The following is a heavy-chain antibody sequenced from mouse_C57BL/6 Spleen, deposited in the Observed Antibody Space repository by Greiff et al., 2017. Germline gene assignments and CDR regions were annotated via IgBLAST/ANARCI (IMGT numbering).Heavy chain of an antibody. CDR3: ARGGITTVVDPGFGY. V-gene: IGHV1-52*01. CDR2: IDPSDSET. J-gene: IGHJ2*01. Sequence: QVQLQQPGAELVRPGSSVKLSCKASGYTFTSYWMHWVKQRPIQGLEWIGNIDPSDSETHYNQKFKDKATLTVDKSSSTAYMQLSSLTSEDSAVYYCARGGITTVVDPGFGYWGQGTTLTVSS. CDR1: GYTFTSYW. D-gene: IGHD1-1*01.